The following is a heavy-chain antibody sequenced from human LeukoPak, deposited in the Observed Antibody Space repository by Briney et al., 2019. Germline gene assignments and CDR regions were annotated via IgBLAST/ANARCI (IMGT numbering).Heavy chain of an antibody. CDR1: GGTFSSYA. CDR2: IIPIFGTA. V-gene: IGHV1-69*13. J-gene: IGHJ5*02. D-gene: IGHD3-10*01. CDR3: ARTYYGSGSYYGWFDP. Sequence: SVKVSCKASGGTFSSYAISWVRQAPGQGLEWMGGIIPIFGTANYAQKFQGRVTITADESTSTAYMELSSLRSEDTAVYYCARTYYGSGSYYGWFDPWGQGTLVTVSS.